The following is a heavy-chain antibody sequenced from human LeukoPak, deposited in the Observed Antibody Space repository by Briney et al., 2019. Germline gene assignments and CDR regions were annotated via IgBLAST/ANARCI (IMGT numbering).Heavy chain of an antibody. Sequence: ASVTVSCTASGYTFTSYAMHRVRQAPGQGLEWMGWINPNSGGTNYAQKFQGWVTMTRDTSISTAYMELSRLRSDDTAVYYCARQKGGPHFDYWGQGTLVTVSS. CDR2: INPNSGGT. V-gene: IGHV1-2*04. D-gene: IGHD2-15*01. CDR3: ARQKGGPHFDY. CDR1: GYTFTSYA. J-gene: IGHJ4*02.